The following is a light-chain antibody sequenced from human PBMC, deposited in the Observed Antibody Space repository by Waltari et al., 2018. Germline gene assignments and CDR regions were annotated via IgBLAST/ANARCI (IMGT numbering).Light chain of an antibody. CDR3: QSFDSNLNGGVL. V-gene: IGLV1-40*01. J-gene: IGLJ2*01. CDR2: GNT. Sequence: QSVLTQPPSVSGAPGQRVTISCPGTRSNTGAGHAVPWYQHPPGTAPKLLIYGNTDRPSGVPDRFSGSKSGTSASLAITGLRAEDEGDYYCQSFDSNLNGGVLFGGGTKLTVL. CDR1: RSNTGAGHA.